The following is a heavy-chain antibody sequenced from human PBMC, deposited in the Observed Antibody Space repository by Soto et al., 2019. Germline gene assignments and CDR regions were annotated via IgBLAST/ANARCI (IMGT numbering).Heavy chain of an antibody. CDR1: GDSVSSNSAA. J-gene: IGHJ6*02. CDR3: ARWGIVCSSTSCYGTHNYYYYGMDV. V-gene: IGHV6-1*01. Sequence: PSQTLSLTCAISGDSVSSNSAAWNWIRQSPSRGLEWLGRTYYRSKWYNDYAVSVKSRITINPDTSKNQFSLQLNSVTPEDTAVYYCARWGIVCSSTSCYGTHNYYYYGMDVWGQGTTVTVSS. CDR2: TYYRSKWYN. D-gene: IGHD2-2*01.